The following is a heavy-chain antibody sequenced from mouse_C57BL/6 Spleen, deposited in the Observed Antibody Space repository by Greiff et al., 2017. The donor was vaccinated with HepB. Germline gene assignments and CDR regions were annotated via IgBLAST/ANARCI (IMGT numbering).Heavy chain of an antibody. V-gene: IGHV1-19*01. Sequence: EVQVVESGPVLVKPGASVKMSCKASGYTFTDYYMNWVKQSHGKSLEWIEVINPYNGGTSYNQKFKGKATLTVDKSSSTAYMELNSLTSEDSAVYYCARYDYSNYFDYWGQGTTLTVSS. J-gene: IGHJ2*01. CDR1: GYTFTDYY. CDR2: INPYNGGT. CDR3: ARYDYSNYFDY. D-gene: IGHD2-5*01.